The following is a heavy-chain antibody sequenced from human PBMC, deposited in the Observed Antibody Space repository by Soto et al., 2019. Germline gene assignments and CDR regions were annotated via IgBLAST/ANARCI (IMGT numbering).Heavy chain of an antibody. CDR2: FDPEDSET. D-gene: IGHD6-13*01. Sequence: ASVKVSCKVSGYTLTELSMHWVRQAPGKGLEWMGGFDPEDSETIYAQKFQGRVTMTEDTSTDTAYMELSSLRSEDTAVYYCATDAYSSSWDYYYGMDVWGQGTTVTVSS. J-gene: IGHJ6*02. CDR3: ATDAYSSSWDYYYGMDV. V-gene: IGHV1-24*01. CDR1: GYTLTELS.